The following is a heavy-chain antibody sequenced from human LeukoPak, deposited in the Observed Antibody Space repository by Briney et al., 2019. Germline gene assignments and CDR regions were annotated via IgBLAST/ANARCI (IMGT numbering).Heavy chain of an antibody. D-gene: IGHD3-22*01. Sequence: GGSLRLSCAASGFTFSSYAMHWVRQAPGKGLEWVAVISYDGSNKYYADSVKGRFTISRDNSKNTLYLQMNSLRAEDTAVYYCARESGYYDSSGYSHYGMDVWGQGTTVTVSS. CDR1: GFTFSSYA. CDR3: ARESGYYDSSGYSHYGMDV. J-gene: IGHJ6*02. CDR2: ISYDGSNK. V-gene: IGHV3-30-3*01.